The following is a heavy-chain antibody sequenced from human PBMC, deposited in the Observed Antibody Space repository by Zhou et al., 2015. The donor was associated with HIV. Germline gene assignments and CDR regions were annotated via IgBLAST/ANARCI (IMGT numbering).Heavy chain of an antibody. CDR2: IIPMFGTT. CDR1: GDTFNNFG. Sequence: QVYLVQSGAELRKPGSSVKVSCKASGDTFNNFGISWVRQAPGQGLEWMGGIIPMFGTTNYTEKFQGRLTIAADKSTTTVYMQLLRLTFEDTAIIYCARSFYDRDGYYPDFWGQGTLVTVSS. V-gene: IGHV1-69*06. J-gene: IGHJ4*02. CDR3: ARSFYDRDGYYPDF. D-gene: IGHD3-22*01.